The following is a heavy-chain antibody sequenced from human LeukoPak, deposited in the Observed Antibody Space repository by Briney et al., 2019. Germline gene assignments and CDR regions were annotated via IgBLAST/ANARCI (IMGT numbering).Heavy chain of an antibody. CDR1: GYTFTSYW. J-gene: IGHJ4*02. D-gene: IGHD6-13*01. CDR3: ASQHTSSSWYILAY. Sequence: GESLKISCKGSGYTFTSYWIGWVRQMPGKGLEWMGIIYPGDSDTRYSPSFQGQVTISADKSISTAYLQWSSLKASDTATYYCASQHTSSSWYILAYWGQGTLVTVSS. V-gene: IGHV5-51*01. CDR2: IYPGDSDT.